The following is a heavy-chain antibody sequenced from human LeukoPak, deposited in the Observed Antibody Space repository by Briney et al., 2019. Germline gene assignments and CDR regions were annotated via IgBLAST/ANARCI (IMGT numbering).Heavy chain of an antibody. V-gene: IGHV4-4*07. J-gene: IGHJ4*02. CDR2: IYTNVIT. CDR3: ARGRALYFDY. Sequence: SETLSLTCIVSGGSISGYYWNWIRQPAGKGLEWTGRIYTNVITNYNPSLKSRVTMSVDTSKNQFSLMLSSVTAADTAVYYCARGRALYFDYWGQGTLVTVSS. CDR1: GGSISGYY.